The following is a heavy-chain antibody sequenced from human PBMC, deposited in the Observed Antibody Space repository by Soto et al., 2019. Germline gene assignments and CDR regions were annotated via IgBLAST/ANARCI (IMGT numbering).Heavy chain of an antibody. V-gene: IGHV3-74*01. CDR3: ARGVRWADGMDV. CDR1: GFTFTDYW. CDR2: IKGDETTT. Sequence: EVQLVESGGGLVQPGGSLRLSCAASGFTFTDYWVHWVRQPPGKGLVWVARIKGDETTTNYADAVEGRFTIARDNARNTVYLQINRLLAEDTAVYFCARGVRWADGMDVWGQGTTVTVSS. J-gene: IGHJ6*02. D-gene: IGHD1-26*01.